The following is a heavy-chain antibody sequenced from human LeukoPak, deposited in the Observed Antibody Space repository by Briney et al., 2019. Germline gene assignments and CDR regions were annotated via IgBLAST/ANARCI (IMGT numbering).Heavy chain of an antibody. CDR3: AREGVSGSYYAY. CDR1: GFTFSSYA. CDR2: ISYDGSNK. V-gene: IGHV3-30-3*01. D-gene: IGHD1-26*01. J-gene: IGHJ4*02. Sequence: GGSLRLSCAASGFTFSSYAMHWVRQAPGKGLEWVAVISYDGSNKYYADSVKGRFTISRDNSKNTLYLQMNSLRAEDTAVYCCAREGVSGSYYAYWGQGTLVTVSS.